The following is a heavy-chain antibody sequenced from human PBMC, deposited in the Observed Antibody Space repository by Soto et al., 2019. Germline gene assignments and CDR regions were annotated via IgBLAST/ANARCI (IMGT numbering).Heavy chain of an antibody. J-gene: IGHJ4*02. CDR1: GFTFSSYG. V-gene: IGHV3-30*18. CDR3: AKIAVAGTLDFDY. Sequence: QVQLLESGGGVVQPGRSLRLSCAASGFTFSSYGMHWVRQAPGKGLEWVAVISYDGSNKYYADSVKGRFTISRDNSKNTLYLQMNSLRAEDTAVYYCAKIAVAGTLDFDYWGQGTLVTVSS. CDR2: ISYDGSNK. D-gene: IGHD6-19*01.